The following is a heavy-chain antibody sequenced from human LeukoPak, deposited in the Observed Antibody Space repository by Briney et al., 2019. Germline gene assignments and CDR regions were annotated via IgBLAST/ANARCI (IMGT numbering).Heavy chain of an antibody. D-gene: IGHD3-22*01. J-gene: IGHJ2*01. CDR2: INPSGGST. V-gene: IGHV1-46*01. CDR1: GYTFTGYY. CDR3: ARDQGSSGYYTYWYFDL. Sequence: APVKVSCKASGYTFTGYYMHWVRQAPGQGLEWMGIINPSGGSTSYAQKFQGRVTMTRDTSTSTVYMELSSLRSEDTAVYYCARDQGSSGYYTYWYFDLWGRGTLVTVSS.